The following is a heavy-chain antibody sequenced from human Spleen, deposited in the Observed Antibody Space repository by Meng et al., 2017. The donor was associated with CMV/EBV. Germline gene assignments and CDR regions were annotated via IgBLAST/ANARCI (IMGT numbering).Heavy chain of an antibody. V-gene: IGHV1-2*02. CDR1: GYTFTGYY. CDR3: ARTGGLNYDFWTAPGYY. D-gene: IGHD3-3*01. J-gene: IGHJ4*02. Sequence: QVQLGQSGAEVKKPGASVKVSCKASGYTFTGYYMHWVRQAPGQGLEWMGWINPNSGGTNYAQKLQGRVTMTTDTSTSTAYMELRSLRSDDTAVYYCARTGGLNYDFWTAPGYYWGQGTLVTVSS. CDR2: INPNSGGT.